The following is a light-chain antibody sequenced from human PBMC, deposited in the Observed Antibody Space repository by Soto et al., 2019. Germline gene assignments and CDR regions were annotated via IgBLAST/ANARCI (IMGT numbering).Light chain of an antibody. CDR3: RQYGSSTWT. V-gene: IGKV3-20*01. J-gene: IGKJ1*01. Sequence: EKGLEQTTGTVSLTEGEKVTLACRVSQSVSNNYLAWYQQKPGQAPRLLIYGASSRATDIPDRFSCSGSGTDFTLTISILEPEDFAVYYCRQYGSSTWTFGQGTKVDIK. CDR2: GAS. CDR1: QSVSNNY.